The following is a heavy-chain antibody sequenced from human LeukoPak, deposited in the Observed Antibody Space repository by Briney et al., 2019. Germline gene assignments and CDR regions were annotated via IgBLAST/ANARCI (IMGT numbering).Heavy chain of an antibody. Sequence: AETLSLTCAAYGGSFSGYYWSWIRQAPGKGLEWIGEINHSGSTNYNPSLTSRVTILVDTHKNQFSLKLTPATAAHTAVYYCARDHSSASYSYYFYYRLVGGKGPTVRVS. CDR2: INHSGST. CDR3: ARDHSSASYSYYFYYRLV. V-gene: IGHV4-34*01. J-gene: IGHJ6*03. D-gene: IGHD1-26*01. CDR1: GGSFSGYY.